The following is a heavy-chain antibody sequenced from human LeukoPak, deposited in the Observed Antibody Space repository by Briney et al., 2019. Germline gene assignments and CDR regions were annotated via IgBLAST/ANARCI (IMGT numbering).Heavy chain of an antibody. J-gene: IGHJ3*02. Sequence: SETLSLTCTVSGGSISSSSYYWGWVRQPPGKGLEWIGSIYYSGSTYYNPSLKSRVTISVDTSKNQFSLKLSSVTAADTAVYFCARGPYSYDSSGAFDIWGQGTMVTVSS. CDR1: GGSISSSSYY. V-gene: IGHV4-39*07. CDR3: ARGPYSYDSSGAFDI. D-gene: IGHD3-22*01. CDR2: IYYSGST.